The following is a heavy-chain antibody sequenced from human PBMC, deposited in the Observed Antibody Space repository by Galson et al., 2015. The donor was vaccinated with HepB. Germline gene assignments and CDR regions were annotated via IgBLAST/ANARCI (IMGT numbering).Heavy chain of an antibody. CDR1: VGSFSDYY. CDR3: ARGDGSYGDWYFDL. D-gene: IGHD1-26*01. Sequence: LSLTCAVYVGSFSDYYWSWIRQPPGKGLEWIGEINHSGSTNYNPSLKSRVTISVDTPKNQFSLKLSSVTAADTAVYYCARGDGSYGDWYFDLWGRGTLVTVSS. CDR2: INHSGST. J-gene: IGHJ2*01. V-gene: IGHV4-34*01.